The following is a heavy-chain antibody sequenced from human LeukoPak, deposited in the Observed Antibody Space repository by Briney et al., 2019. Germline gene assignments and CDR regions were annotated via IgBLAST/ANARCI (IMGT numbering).Heavy chain of an antibody. CDR2: FSTSGST. D-gene: IGHD3-10*01. J-gene: IGHJ4*02. CDR3: AREGVGFRPLDY. V-gene: IGHV4-4*07. Sequence: SETLSLTCTVSGGSISSYYWSWIRQPAGKGLEWIGRFSTSGSTNYNPSLKSRVTMSVDTSKNQLSLRLSSVTAADTAVYYCAREGVGFRPLDYWGQGTLVTVSS. CDR1: GGSISSYY.